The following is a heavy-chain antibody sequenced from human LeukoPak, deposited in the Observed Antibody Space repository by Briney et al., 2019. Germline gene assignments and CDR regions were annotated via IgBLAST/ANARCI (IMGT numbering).Heavy chain of an antibody. D-gene: IGHD3-9*01. CDR2: ISYDGSNK. CDR1: GFTFSSYA. CDR3: ASGLLHYDILTGLDY. J-gene: IGHJ4*02. V-gene: IGHV3-30-3*01. Sequence: GGSLRLSCAASGFTFSSYAMHWVRQAPGKGLEWVAVISYDGSNKYYADSVKGRFTISRDKSKNTLYLQMNSLRAEDTAVYYCASGLLHYDILTGLDYWGQGTLVTVSS.